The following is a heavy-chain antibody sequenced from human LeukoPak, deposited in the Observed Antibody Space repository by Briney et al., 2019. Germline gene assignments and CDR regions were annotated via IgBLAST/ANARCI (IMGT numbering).Heavy chain of an antibody. D-gene: IGHD6-6*01. CDR3: ARDSAIAARPGSFDY. CDR1: GGSISSYY. J-gene: IGHJ4*02. CDR2: IHYSGST. Sequence: PSETLSLTCTVSGGSISSYYWSWIRQPPGKGLEWIGYIHYSGSTNYNPSLKSRVTISVDTSKNQFSLKLSSVTAADTAVYYCARDSAIAARPGSFDYWGQGTLVTVSS. V-gene: IGHV4-59*01.